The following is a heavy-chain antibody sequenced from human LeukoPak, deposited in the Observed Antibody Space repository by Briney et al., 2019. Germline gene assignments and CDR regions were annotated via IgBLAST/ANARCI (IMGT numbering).Heavy chain of an antibody. CDR2: ISYDGSNK. CDR3: ARDSGWLRFHY. D-gene: IGHD5-12*01. Sequence: GGSLRLSCAASGFTFSSYGMHWVRQAPGKGLEWVAVISYDGSNKYYADSVKGRFTISRDNSKNTLYLQMNSLRAEDTAVYYCARDSGWLRFHYWGQGTLVTVSS. J-gene: IGHJ4*02. CDR1: GFTFSSYG. V-gene: IGHV3-30*03.